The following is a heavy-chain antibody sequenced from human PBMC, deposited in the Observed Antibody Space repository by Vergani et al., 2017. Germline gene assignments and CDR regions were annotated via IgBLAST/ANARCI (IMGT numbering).Heavy chain of an antibody. CDR1: GDSISSENN. J-gene: IGHJ5*02. CDR2: VSHSGDT. D-gene: IGHD3-22*01. CDR3: ARRSSSYYFDI. V-gene: IGHV4-38-2*01. Sequence: QVNLQESGPGLVKPSETLSLTCAVSGDSISSENNWGWIRQPPGKGLEWISIVSHSGDTYFNPSLKGRVSISMDTSKNYFFLTLSSVTAAATAMYYCARRSSSYYFDIWGQGVLITVSS.